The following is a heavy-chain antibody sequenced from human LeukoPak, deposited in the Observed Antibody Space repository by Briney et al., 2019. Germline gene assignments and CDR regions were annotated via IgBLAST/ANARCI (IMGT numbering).Heavy chain of an antibody. D-gene: IGHD6-13*01. CDR2: ISSSGSTI. J-gene: IGHJ4*02. Sequence: GGSLRLSCAASGFTFSDYYMSWIRQAPGKGLEWVSYISSSGSTIYYADSVKGRFTISRDNAKNSLYLQMNSLRAEDTAVYYCAKAQDPIAAAGASPFDYWGQGTLVTVSS. CDR1: GFTFSDYY. CDR3: AKAQDPIAAAGASPFDY. V-gene: IGHV3-11*01.